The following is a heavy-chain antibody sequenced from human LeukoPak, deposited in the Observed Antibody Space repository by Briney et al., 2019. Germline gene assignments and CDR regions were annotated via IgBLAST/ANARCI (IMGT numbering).Heavy chain of an antibody. CDR3: ARGHIVVVTAASAFFDY. V-gene: IGHV4-34*01. J-gene: IGHJ4*02. D-gene: IGHD2-21*02. CDR1: GVSFSGYY. CDR2: INHSGST. Sequence: SETLSLTCAVYGVSFSGYYWSWLRQPPGKGLEWLGEINHSGSTNYNPSLKSRVTISVDTSKNQFSLKLSSVTAADTAVYYCARGHIVVVTAASAFFDYWGQGTLVTVSS.